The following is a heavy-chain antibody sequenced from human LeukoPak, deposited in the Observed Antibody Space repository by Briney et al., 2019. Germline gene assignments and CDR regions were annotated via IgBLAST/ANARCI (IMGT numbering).Heavy chain of an antibody. Sequence: ASVKVSCKASGYTFTGYYMHWVRQAPGQELEWMGWINPNSGNTGYAQKFQGRVTMTRNTSINTAYMELSSLRSEDTAVYYCARGTPSGWLGAVYWGQGTLVTVSS. J-gene: IGHJ4*02. V-gene: IGHV1-8*02. CDR2: INPNSGNT. CDR3: ARGTPSGWLGAVY. D-gene: IGHD6-19*01. CDR1: GYTFTGYY.